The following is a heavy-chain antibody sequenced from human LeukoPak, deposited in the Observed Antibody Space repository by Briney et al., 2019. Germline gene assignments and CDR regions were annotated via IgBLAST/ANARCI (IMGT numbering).Heavy chain of an antibody. V-gene: IGHV4-59*01. CDR2: IYYSGST. J-gene: IGHJ5*02. Sequence: SETLSLTCTVSGGSLSSYYWSWIRQPPGKGLEWIGYIYYSGSTNYNPSLKSRVTISVDTSKNQFSLKLSSVTAADTAVYYCARSYGDYVHINWFDPWGQGTLVTVSS. CDR1: GGSLSSYY. CDR3: ARSYGDYVHINWFDP. D-gene: IGHD4-17*01.